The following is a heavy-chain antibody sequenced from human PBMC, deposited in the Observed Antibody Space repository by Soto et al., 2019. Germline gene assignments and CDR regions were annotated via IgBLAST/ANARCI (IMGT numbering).Heavy chain of an antibody. Sequence: EVQLVESGGGLVQPGGSLRLSCAASGFTFSNAWMSWVRQAPGKGLEWVGRIKSKTDGGTTDYAAPVKGRFTISRDDSKNALYLQMTSLNTEDTAVYYCTSSEGSSWFDYWGQGTLVTVSS. D-gene: IGHD6-13*01. CDR1: GFTFSNAW. J-gene: IGHJ5*01. CDR3: TSSEGSSWFDY. CDR2: IKSKTDGGTT. V-gene: IGHV3-15*01.